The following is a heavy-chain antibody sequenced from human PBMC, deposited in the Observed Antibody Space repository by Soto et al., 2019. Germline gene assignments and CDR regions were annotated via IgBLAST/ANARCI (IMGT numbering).Heavy chain of an antibody. D-gene: IGHD1-26*01. V-gene: IGHV3-30*03. CDR3: ARAGATPVGYYYYGMDF. CDR1: GFTFSSYG. Sequence: PGGSLRLSCAASGFTFSSYGMHWVRQAPGKGLEWVAVISYDGSNKYYADSVKGRFTISRDNSKNTLYLQMNSLRAEDTAVYYCARAGATPVGYYYYGMDFWGQGTTVTVSS. CDR2: ISYDGSNK. J-gene: IGHJ6*02.